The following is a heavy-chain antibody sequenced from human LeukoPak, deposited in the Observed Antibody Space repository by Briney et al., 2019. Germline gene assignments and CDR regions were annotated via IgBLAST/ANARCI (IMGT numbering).Heavy chain of an antibody. CDR1: GGPISSSSYY. J-gene: IGHJ3*02. V-gene: IGHV3-23*01. CDR3: AKSSLPYYYDSSGYFAGYAFDI. Sequence: ETLSLTCTVSGGPISSSSYYWGWIRQPPGKGLEWVSAISGSGGSTYYADSVKGRFTISRDNSKNTLYLQMNSLRAEDTAVYYCAKSSLPYYYDSSGYFAGYAFDIWGQGTMVTVSS. D-gene: IGHD3-22*01. CDR2: ISGSGGST.